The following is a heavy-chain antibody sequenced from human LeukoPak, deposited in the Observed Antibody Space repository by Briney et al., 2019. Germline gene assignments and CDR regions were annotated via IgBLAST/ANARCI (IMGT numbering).Heavy chain of an antibody. V-gene: IGHV1-58*01. CDR1: GFSFTDSS. J-gene: IGHJ5*02. D-gene: IGHD1-1*01. CDR3: AADKAPTAPYNGFDP. Sequence: SVKVSCKASGFSFTDSSVHWMRQARGQSPEWIGWIVVGSGNTNYAQKFQERVSFTRDTSTSTAYMELSSLRPEDTAVYYCAADKAPTAPYNGFDPGAREPRVIVSS. CDR2: IVVGSGNT.